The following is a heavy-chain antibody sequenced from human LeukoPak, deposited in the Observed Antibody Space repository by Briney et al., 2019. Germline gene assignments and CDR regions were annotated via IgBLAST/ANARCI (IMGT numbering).Heavy chain of an antibody. CDR1: GFIFRGYG. Sequence: GGSLRLSCAASGFIFRGYGLHWVRQAPGKGLEWVAFIQNGGSDRHYADSVKGRFTVSRDNSKNTLYLQMNSLRAEDTAVYYCAKDHDYVWGSYRSDAFDIWGQGTMVTVSS. CDR2: IQNGGSDR. J-gene: IGHJ3*02. V-gene: IGHV3-30*02. D-gene: IGHD3-16*02. CDR3: AKDHDYVWGSYRSDAFDI.